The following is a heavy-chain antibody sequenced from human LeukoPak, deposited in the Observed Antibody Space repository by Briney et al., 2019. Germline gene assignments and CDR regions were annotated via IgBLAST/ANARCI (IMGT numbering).Heavy chain of an antibody. CDR2: ISYDGNNK. CDR1: GFIFSTYA. V-gene: IGHV3-30-3*01. Sequence: GGSLRLSCSASGFIFSTYAMNWVRQAPGKGLEWVAVISYDGNNKDYADSVKGRFTISRDDAKNTVHLQMYSLGAEDSAVYYCVRGASLAYYMDVWGKGTTVTVSS. D-gene: IGHD3-16*02. J-gene: IGHJ6*03. CDR3: VRGASLAYYMDV.